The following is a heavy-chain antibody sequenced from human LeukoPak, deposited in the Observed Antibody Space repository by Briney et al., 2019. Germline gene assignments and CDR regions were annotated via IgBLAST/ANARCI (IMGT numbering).Heavy chain of an antibody. D-gene: IGHD4-11*01. V-gene: IGHV3-23*01. CDR1: GFTFSSYA. J-gene: IGHJ5*02. CDR2: ISGSGGST. Sequence: PGGSLRLSCAASGFTFSSYAMSWVRQAPGKGLEWVSAISGSGGSTYYADSVKGRFTISRDNSKNTLYLQMNSLRAEDTAVYYCARVPVTTVTINWFDPWGQGTLVTVSS. CDR3: ARVPVTTVTINWFDP.